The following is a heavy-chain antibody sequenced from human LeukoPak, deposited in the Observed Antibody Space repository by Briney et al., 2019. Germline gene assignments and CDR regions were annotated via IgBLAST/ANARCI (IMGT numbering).Heavy chain of an antibody. Sequence: PGGSLRLSCAASGFTFSSYWMHWVRQAPGKGLVWVSRISTDGSATDHADSVKGRFAISRDNAKNTLYLQMNSLRAEDTAVYYCARGGYYGSSGYYNFDYWGQGILVTVSS. CDR3: ARGGYYGSSGYYNFDY. D-gene: IGHD3-22*01. J-gene: IGHJ4*02. CDR1: GFTFSSYW. V-gene: IGHV3-74*01. CDR2: ISTDGSAT.